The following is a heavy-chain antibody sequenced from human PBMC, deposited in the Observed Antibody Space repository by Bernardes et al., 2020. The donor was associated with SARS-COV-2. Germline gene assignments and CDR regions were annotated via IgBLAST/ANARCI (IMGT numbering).Heavy chain of an antibody. D-gene: IGHD6-19*01. CDR2: ISWNSGSI. Sequence: GGSLRLSCAASGFTFDDYAMHWVRQAPGKGLEWVSGISWNSGSIGYADSVKGRFTISRDNAKNSLYLQMNSLRAEDTALYYCAKADSSGWYGGQGYWGQGTLVTVSS. J-gene: IGHJ4*02. CDR3: AKADSSGWYGGQGY. V-gene: IGHV3-9*01. CDR1: GFTFDDYA.